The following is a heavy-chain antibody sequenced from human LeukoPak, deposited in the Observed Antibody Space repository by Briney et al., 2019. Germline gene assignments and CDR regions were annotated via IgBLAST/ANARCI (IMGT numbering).Heavy chain of an antibody. CDR2: ISERSVYI. CDR1: GFTFSNYC. Sequence: GGSLRLSCAASGFTFSNYCMNWVRQAPGKGLEWVSSISERSVYIYYADSVKGRFTISRDNAKNSLSLQMNSLRAEDKAVYYCARTRFCGNDFYPWDFHYWGQGTPVTVSS. J-gene: IGHJ4*02. CDR3: ARTRFCGNDFYPWDFHY. D-gene: IGHD2-21*02. V-gene: IGHV3-21*01.